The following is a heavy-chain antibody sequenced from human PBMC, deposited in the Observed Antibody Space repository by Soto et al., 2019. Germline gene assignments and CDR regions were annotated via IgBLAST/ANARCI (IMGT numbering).Heavy chain of an antibody. CDR2: IKSGGRTK. J-gene: IGHJ3*02. Sequence: PGGSLRLSCEASGFAFNSYEMDWVRQAPGEGLEWVANIKSGGRTKLYADSVKGRFTISRDDAKNSLYLEMNSLRVEDTAVYYCVKEKSVMYSGYDAFDIWGQGTMVTVSS. V-gene: IGHV3-48*03. D-gene: IGHD5-12*01. CDR1: GFAFNSYE. CDR3: VKEKSVMYSGYDAFDI.